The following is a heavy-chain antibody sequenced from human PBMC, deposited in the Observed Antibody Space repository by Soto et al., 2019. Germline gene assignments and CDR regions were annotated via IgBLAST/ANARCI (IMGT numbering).Heavy chain of an antibody. J-gene: IGHJ4*02. D-gene: IGHD6-13*01. Sequence: QVQLQESGPGLVKPSGTLSLTCAVSGGSISSSNWWSWVRQPPGKGLGWIGEIYHSGSTHYNPSRKGRVTTSVDKSKDQFSLKLSSVTAADTAVYYCARAAMGGSSWPFDYWGQGTLVTVSS. CDR1: GGSISSSNW. CDR2: IYHSGST. CDR3: ARAAMGGSSWPFDY. V-gene: IGHV4-4*02.